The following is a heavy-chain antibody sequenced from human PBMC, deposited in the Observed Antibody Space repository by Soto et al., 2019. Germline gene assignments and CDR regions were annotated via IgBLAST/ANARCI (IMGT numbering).Heavy chain of an antibody. Sequence: GGSLRLSCAASGFTFSSYAMSWVRQAPGKGLEWVSAISGSGGSTYYADSVKGRFTISRDNSKNTLYLQMNSLRAEDTAVYYCAKDHDFWSGWFNFQANFDYWGQGTLVTVSS. CDR3: AKDHDFWSGWFNFQANFDY. D-gene: IGHD3-3*01. V-gene: IGHV3-23*01. J-gene: IGHJ4*02. CDR1: GFTFSSYA. CDR2: ISGSGGST.